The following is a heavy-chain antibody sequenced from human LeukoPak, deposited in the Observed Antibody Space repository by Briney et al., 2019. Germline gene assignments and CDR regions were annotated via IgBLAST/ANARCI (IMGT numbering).Heavy chain of an antibody. CDR1: FVSINSGSYY. D-gene: IGHD7-27*01. Sequence: PSETPSLTCAVSFVSINSGSYYWGWIRQPPGKGLEWIGSIYHSGSTYYNPSLKSRVTISVDTSKNQFSLKLNSVTAADTAIYYCARPYKNWGFVNWGQGTLVTVSS. CDR3: ARPYKNWGFVN. J-gene: IGHJ4*02. V-gene: IGHV4-39*01. CDR2: IYHSGST.